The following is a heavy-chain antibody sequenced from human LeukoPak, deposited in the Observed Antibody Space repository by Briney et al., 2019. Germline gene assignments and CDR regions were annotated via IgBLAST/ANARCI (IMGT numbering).Heavy chain of an antibody. V-gene: IGHV1-18*01. CDR1: GYTFTSYG. J-gene: IGHJ4*02. Sequence: ASVKVSCNASGYTFTSYGISWVRQAPGQGLEWMGWISAYNGNTNYAQKLQGRVTMTTDTSTSTAYMELRSLRSDDTAVYYCARDGGPGRYCSGGSCYWDYWGQGTLVTVSS. CDR3: ARDGGPGRYCSGGSCYWDY. D-gene: IGHD2-15*01. CDR2: ISAYNGNT.